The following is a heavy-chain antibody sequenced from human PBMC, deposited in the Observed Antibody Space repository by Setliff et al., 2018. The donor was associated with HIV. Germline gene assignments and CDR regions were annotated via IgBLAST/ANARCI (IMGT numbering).Heavy chain of an antibody. CDR3: ARESPSSSWFYFDF. V-gene: IGHV4-34*01. D-gene: IGHD6-13*01. CDR1: GGSFSGYC. CDR2: IQHSGRI. Sequence: SETLSLTCAVYGGSFSGYCWSWIRQPPGKGLEWIGEIQHSGRINYNPSLRSRVTTSVDTSKNQFSLRLRSVTAADTAVYYCARESPSSSWFYFDFWGQGTLVTVSS. J-gene: IGHJ4*02.